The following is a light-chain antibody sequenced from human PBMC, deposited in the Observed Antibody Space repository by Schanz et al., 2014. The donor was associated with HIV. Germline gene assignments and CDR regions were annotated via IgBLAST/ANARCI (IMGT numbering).Light chain of an antibody. V-gene: IGLV2-23*01. CDR2: EGT. CDR1: SSDVGSYNL. J-gene: IGLJ2*01. Sequence: QSALTQPASVSGSPGQSITISCTGTSSDVGSYNLVSWYQQHPGKAPKLMIYEGTKRPSGVSNRFSDSKSGNTASLTISGLQAEDEADYYCSSYAGGSILVFGGGTKLTVL. CDR3: SSYAGGSILV.